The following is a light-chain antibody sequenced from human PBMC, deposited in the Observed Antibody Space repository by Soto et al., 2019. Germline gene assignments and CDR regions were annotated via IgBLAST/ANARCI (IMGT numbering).Light chain of an antibody. CDR2: EVT. CDR1: SSDVGGYNY. Sequence: QSALTQPPSASGSLGQSVTISCTGTSSDVGGYNYVSWHQQHPGKAPKVMIYEVTKRPPGVPDRFSGSKSGNTDSLTVSGLQSDDQADYHCSSFAGGGNPVLLGGGTKVTVL. J-gene: IGLJ2*01. V-gene: IGLV2-8*01. CDR3: SSFAGGGNPVL.